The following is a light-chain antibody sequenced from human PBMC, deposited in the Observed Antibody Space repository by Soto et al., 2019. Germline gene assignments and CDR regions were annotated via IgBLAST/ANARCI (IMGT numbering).Light chain of an antibody. J-gene: IGKJ1*01. CDR2: DAS. CDR3: HQYCSWPPWT. CDR1: QSVSKN. Sequence: EIVMTQSPATLSLTPGERATLSCRASQSVSKNLVWYQQKPGQAPRLLSSDASSRATGIPARFSGSGSGTDFTLTISSLQSEDLALYYCHQYCSWPPWTFGQGTKVDI. V-gene: IGKV3-15*01.